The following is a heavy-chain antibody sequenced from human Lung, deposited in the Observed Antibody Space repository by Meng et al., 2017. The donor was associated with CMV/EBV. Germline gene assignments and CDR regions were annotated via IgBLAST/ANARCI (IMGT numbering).Heavy chain of an antibody. D-gene: IGHD6-19*01. CDR3: ASFPPPGKQWLVTDY. V-gene: IGHV4-4*02. J-gene: IGHJ4*02. Sequence: EGWGPGPVKPSGTLSLTCAVSGGSISSSNWWSWVRQPPGKGLEWIGEIYHSGSTNYNPSLKSRVTISVDKSKNQFSLKLSSVTAADTAVYYCASFPPPGKQWLVTDYWGQGTLVTVSS. CDR1: GGSISSSNW. CDR2: IYHSGST.